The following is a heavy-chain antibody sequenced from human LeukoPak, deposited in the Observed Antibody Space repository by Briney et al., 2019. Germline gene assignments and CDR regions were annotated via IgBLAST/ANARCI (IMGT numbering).Heavy chain of an antibody. CDR3: ARGMSATSDYLELDY. CDR2: ISGSGGNT. D-gene: IGHD3-22*01. V-gene: IGHV3-23*01. Sequence: QAGGSLPLFCAPSGFTVSSDVMSWVRQAPGKGLEWVSAISGSGGNTYSADSVKGRCTISRDNSKNTLYLQMNSLRAEDTAVYYCARGMSATSDYLELDYCAQETLHTVSS. J-gene: IGHJ4*02. CDR1: GFTVSSDV.